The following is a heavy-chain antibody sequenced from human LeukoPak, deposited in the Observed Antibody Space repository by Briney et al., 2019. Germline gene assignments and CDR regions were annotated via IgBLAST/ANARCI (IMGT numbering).Heavy chain of an antibody. Sequence: SETLSLTCTVSGGSISSYYWSWIRQPPGKGLEWIGYIYYSGSTNYNPSLKSRVTISVDTSKNQFSLKLSSVTAEDTAVYYCARVAFRWLQLRGDWFDPWGQGTLVTVSS. CDR3: ARVAFRWLQLRGDWFDP. D-gene: IGHD5-24*01. V-gene: IGHV4-59*01. CDR1: GGSISSYY. CDR2: IYYSGST. J-gene: IGHJ5*02.